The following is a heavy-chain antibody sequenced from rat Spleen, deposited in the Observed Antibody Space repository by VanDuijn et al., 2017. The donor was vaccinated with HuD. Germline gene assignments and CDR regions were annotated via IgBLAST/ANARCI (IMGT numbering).Heavy chain of an antibody. V-gene: IGHV5-29*01. CDR3: ARPNYPGFNYFDY. J-gene: IGHJ2*01. Sequence: EVQLVESGGGLVQPGRSMKLSCAASGFTFINYGMAWVLQAPTTGLEWIASISYDGNTTYYRDSVKGRFTISRDSAKSTLYLQVDSLRSEDTATYYCARPNYPGFNYFDYWGQGVMVTVSS. CDR2: ISYDGNTT. D-gene: IGHD1-4*01. CDR1: GFTFINYG.